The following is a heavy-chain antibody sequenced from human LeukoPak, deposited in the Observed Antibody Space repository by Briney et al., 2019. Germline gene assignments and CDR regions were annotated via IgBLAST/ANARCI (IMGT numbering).Heavy chain of an antibody. J-gene: IGHJ4*02. Sequence: GGSLRLSCAASGFTFSSYAMSWVRQAPGKGLEWVSAISGSGGSTYYADSVKGRFTISRDNAKNSLYLQMNSLRDEDTAVYYCAVEVGATTEFDYWGQGTLVTVSS. D-gene: IGHD1-26*01. CDR1: GFTFSSYA. CDR3: AVEVGATTEFDY. V-gene: IGHV3-23*01. CDR2: ISGSGGST.